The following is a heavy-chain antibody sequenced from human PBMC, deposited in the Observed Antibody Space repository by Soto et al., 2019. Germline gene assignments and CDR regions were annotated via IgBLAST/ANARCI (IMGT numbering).Heavy chain of an antibody. CDR2: IYYSGRT. J-gene: IGHJ4*02. Sequence: QLQLQESGPGLVKPSETLSLTCTVSGGSISSSNYYWGWIRQPPGKGLEWIGAIYYSGRTYYNSSLKGRVTISVDTSKNQFSLKLTSVTAADTAVYYCATLPHYGDPNAGFWGQGTLVTVSS. D-gene: IGHD4-17*01. CDR1: GGSISSSNYY. V-gene: IGHV4-39*01. CDR3: ATLPHYGDPNAGF.